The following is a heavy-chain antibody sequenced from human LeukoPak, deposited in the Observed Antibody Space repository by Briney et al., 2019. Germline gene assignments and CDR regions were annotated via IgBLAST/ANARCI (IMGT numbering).Heavy chain of an antibody. CDR3: ARSSGIRYYIAY. Sequence: SETLSLTCTVSSGSIRTYYWTWNRQPPGKRLEWIGFIHYTGSTNYNPSLKSRVTISVDTSKNQFSLKLNSVTAADTAVYYCARSSGIRYYIAYGGQGTLVTVSS. J-gene: IGHJ4*02. D-gene: IGHD1-26*01. V-gene: IGHV4-59*01. CDR2: IHYTGST. CDR1: SGSIRTYY.